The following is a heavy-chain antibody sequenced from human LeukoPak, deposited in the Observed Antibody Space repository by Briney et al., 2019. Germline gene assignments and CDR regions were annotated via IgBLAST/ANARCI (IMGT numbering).Heavy chain of an antibody. D-gene: IGHD4-23*01. CDR1: GFTVSSNY. V-gene: IGHV3-53*01. CDR3: AKDILRWSFDS. J-gene: IGHJ4*02. Sequence: GGSLRLSCAASGFTVSSNYMSWVRQAPGKGLEWVSVIYSGGSTYYADSVKGRFTISRDISKNTISLQMTSLRGEDTAVYYCAKDILRWSFDSWGQGVLVAVSS. CDR2: IYSGGST.